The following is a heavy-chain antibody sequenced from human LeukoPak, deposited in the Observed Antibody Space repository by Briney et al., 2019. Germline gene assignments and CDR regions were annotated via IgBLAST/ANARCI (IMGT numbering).Heavy chain of an antibody. Sequence: GGSLRLSCAASGLTFSNYAMTWVRQAPRKGLVWVSRISTDGYTTDYADFVQGRFTASRDNTKNTWSLEMNSLRAEDTAVYYCVVGGSPGYWGQGTLVTVSS. D-gene: IGHD2-15*01. J-gene: IGHJ4*02. CDR2: ISTDGYTT. V-gene: IGHV3-74*01. CDR3: VVGGSPGY. CDR1: GLTFSNYA.